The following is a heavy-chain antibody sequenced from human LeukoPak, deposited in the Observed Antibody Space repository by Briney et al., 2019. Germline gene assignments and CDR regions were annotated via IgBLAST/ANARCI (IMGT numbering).Heavy chain of an antibody. V-gene: IGHV4-61*08. CDR1: GGSISSGDYY. CDR2: IYYSGST. J-gene: IGHJ4*02. CDR3: ARVEGNDAFDI. D-gene: IGHD3-16*01. Sequence: SSETLSLTCTVSGGSISSGDYYWSWIRQPPGKGLEWIGYIYYSGSTNYNPSLKSRVTISVDTSKNQFSLKLSSVTAADTAVYYCARVEGNDAFDIWGQGTLVTVSS.